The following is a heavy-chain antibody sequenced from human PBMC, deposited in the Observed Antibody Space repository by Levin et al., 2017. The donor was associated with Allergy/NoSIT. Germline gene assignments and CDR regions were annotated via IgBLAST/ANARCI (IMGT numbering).Heavy chain of an antibody. J-gene: IGHJ5*02. V-gene: IGHV4-34*01. D-gene: IGHD2-2*01. Sequence: PSETLSLTCAVYGGSFSGYYWSWIRQPPGKGLEWIGEINHSGSTNYNPSLKSRVTISVDTSKNQFSLKLSSVTAADTAVYYCARKVPLVPAAIALGWFDPWGQGTLVTVSS. CDR2: INHSGST. CDR1: GGSFSGYY. CDR3: ARKVPLVPAAIALGWFDP.